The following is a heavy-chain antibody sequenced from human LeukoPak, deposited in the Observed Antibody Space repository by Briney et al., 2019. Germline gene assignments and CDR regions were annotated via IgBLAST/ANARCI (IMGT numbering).Heavy chain of an antibody. CDR2: IKSKTDGGTT. V-gene: IGHV3-15*01. CDR3: ARDPQYGDSPNGLNY. D-gene: IGHD4-17*01. Sequence: GGSLRLSCAASGFTFSNAWMSWVRQAPGKGLEWVGRIKSKTDGGTTDYAAPVKGRFTISRDDSKNTLYLQMNSLRAEDTAVYYCARDPQYGDSPNGLNYWGQGTLVTVSS. J-gene: IGHJ4*02. CDR1: GFTFSNAW.